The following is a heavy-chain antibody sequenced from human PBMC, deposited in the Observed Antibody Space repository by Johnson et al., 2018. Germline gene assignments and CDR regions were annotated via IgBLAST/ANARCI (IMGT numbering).Heavy chain of an antibody. CDR1: GGTFSNYA. CDR2: IIPIFGTA. V-gene: IGHV1-69*01. Sequence: QVQLVESGAEVKKPGSSVKVSCKASGGTFSNYAISWVRQAPGQGLEWMGGIIPIFGTANYAQKFQGRVTITADESTSTAYLGLSSLRSEATAVYYCARGEPKYCSGGSCYSNASYYYGRDVWGQGTTVTVSS. D-gene: IGHD2-15*01. J-gene: IGHJ6*02. CDR3: ARGEPKYCSGGSCYSNASYYYGRDV.